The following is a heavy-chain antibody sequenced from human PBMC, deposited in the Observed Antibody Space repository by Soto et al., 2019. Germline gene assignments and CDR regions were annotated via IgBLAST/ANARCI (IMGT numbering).Heavy chain of an antibody. CDR2: IVVGNGNT. D-gene: IGHD3-22*01. V-gene: IGHV1-58*02. Sequence: QMQLVQSGPEVKKPGTSVKVSCKASGFTFTSSAIRWVRQARGQRLEWIGWIVVGNGNTKYAQKFQKRVTITRDIPPSTANMDLSSPRTDDTALNYRTTADTSFDRSGTLPSRVDVWGRGTTVTVSS. CDR3: TTADTSFDRSGTLPSRVDV. J-gene: IGHJ6*02. CDR1: GFTFTSSA.